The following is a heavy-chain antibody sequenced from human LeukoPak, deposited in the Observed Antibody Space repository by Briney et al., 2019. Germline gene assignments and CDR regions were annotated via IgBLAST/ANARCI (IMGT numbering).Heavy chain of an antibody. J-gene: IGHJ4*02. CDR3: AKDRSYCSSTSCSGY. V-gene: IGHV3-23*01. CDR1: GFTFSSYA. D-gene: IGHD2-2*01. CDR2: ISGSGGST. Sequence: GASLRLSCAASGFTFSSYAMSWVRQAPGKGLEWVSAISGSGGSTYYADSVKGRFTISRDNSKNTLYLQMNSLRAEGTAVYYCAKDRSYCSSTSCSGYWGQGTLVTVSS.